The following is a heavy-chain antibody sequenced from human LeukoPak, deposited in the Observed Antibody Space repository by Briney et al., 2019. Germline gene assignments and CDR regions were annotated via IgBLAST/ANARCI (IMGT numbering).Heavy chain of an antibody. J-gene: IGHJ4*02. Sequence: SETLSLTCSVSGDSVSSTYWSWVRQPPGKGLEWIGEINHSGSTNYNPSLKSRVTISVDTSKNQFSLKLSSVTAADTAVYYCARRGYSSGWFRSGYFDYWGQGTLVTVSS. D-gene: IGHD6-19*01. CDR2: INHSGST. CDR3: ARRGYSSGWFRSGYFDY. V-gene: IGHV4-34*01. CDR1: GDSVSSTY.